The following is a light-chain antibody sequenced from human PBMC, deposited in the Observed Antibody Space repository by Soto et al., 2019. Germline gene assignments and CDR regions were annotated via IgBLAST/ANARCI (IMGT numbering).Light chain of an antibody. J-gene: IGLJ2*01. Sequence: QSALTQPRPVSGSPGQSVTISWTGTSSDVGGYNYVSWYQQHPGKAPKLMIYDVSKRPSGVPDRFSGSKSGNTASLTISGLQAEDEADYYCCSYAGSYGVVFGGGTKLTVL. V-gene: IGLV2-11*01. CDR1: SSDVGGYNY. CDR2: DVS. CDR3: CSYAGSYGVV.